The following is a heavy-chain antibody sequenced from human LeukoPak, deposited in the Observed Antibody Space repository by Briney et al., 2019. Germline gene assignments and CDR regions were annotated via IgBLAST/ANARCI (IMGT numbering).Heavy chain of an antibody. D-gene: IGHD3-3*01. CDR1: GYTFTNYG. V-gene: IGHV1-18*01. Sequence: ASVKVSCQGSGYTFTNYGISWVRQAPGKGLEWVGWISAYTGNTNYAQNVQDRVTMTTDTSTTTAYMELRSLRSDDTAVYYCARDLPGYYDFWSGYPFDYWGQGTLVTVSS. CDR2: ISAYTGNT. J-gene: IGHJ4*02. CDR3: ARDLPGYYDFWSGYPFDY.